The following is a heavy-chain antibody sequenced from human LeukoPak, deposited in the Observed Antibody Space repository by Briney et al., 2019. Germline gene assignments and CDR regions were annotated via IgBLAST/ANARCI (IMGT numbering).Heavy chain of an antibody. V-gene: IGHV3-21*01. CDR1: GLTFSSYT. D-gene: IGHD6-6*01. CDR2: ISSSSSYI. J-gene: IGHJ5*02. Sequence: PGGSLRLSCAASGLTFSSYTMNWVRRAPGKGLEWVSSISSSSSYIYYADSVKGRFTISRDNAMNSLDLQMNSLRAEDTAVYYCARGREGIAARWWVEEPRWYFFDPWGQGTLVTVSS. CDR3: ARGREGIAARWWVEEPRWYFFDP.